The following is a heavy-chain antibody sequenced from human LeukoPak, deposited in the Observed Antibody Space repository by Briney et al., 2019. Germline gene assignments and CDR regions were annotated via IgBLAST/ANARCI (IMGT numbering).Heavy chain of an antibody. V-gene: IGHV4-34*01. D-gene: IGHD3-22*01. Sequence: SETLSLTCAVYGGSFSGYYWSWIRQPPGKGLEWIGEINHSRSTNYNPSLKSRVTISVDTSKNQFSLKLSSVTAADTAVYYCARVPRKAYYYDSSGTPVGFDYWGQGTLVTVSS. CDR3: ARVPRKAYYYDSSGTPVGFDY. CDR1: GGSFSGYY. J-gene: IGHJ4*02. CDR2: INHSRST.